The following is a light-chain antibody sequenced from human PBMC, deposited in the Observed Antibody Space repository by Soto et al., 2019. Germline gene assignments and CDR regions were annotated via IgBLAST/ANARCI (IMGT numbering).Light chain of an antibody. CDR3: SSYAGINNLGV. Sequence: QSALTQPPSASGSPGQSVTISCTGNSSDVGGYKYVSWYQQHPGKAPKLMIFEVNKRPSGVPDRFSGSKSGNTASLTDSGLQAEDEAVYYCSSYAGINNLGVFGTGTKLTVL. CDR1: SSDVGGYKY. J-gene: IGLJ1*01. V-gene: IGLV2-8*01. CDR2: EVN.